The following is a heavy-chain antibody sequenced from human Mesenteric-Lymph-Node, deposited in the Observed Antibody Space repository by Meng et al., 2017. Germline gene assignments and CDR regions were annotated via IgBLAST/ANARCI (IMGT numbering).Heavy chain of an antibody. V-gene: IGHV3-33*01. CDR2: IWYDGSNK. CDR3: AREDSSGYVSDY. D-gene: IGHD3-22*01. Sequence: QVQLVGAGGGVGQPGRSLRLSWAASGFTFRSYGMHWVRQAPGKGLEWVAVIWYDGSNKYYADSVKGRFTISRDNSKNTLYLQMNSLRAEDTAVYYCAREDSSGYVSDYWGQGTLVTVSS. J-gene: IGHJ4*02. CDR1: GFTFRSYG.